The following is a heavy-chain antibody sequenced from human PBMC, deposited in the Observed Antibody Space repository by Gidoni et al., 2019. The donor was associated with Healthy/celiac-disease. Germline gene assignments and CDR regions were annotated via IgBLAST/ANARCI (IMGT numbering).Heavy chain of an antibody. V-gene: IGHV3-30-3*01. CDR3: VRLWYDGLLGEVADY. Sequence: GKGLEWVAVISYDGSNKYYADSVKGRFTISRDNSKNTLYLQMNSLRAEDTAVYYGVRLWYDGLLGEVADYWGQGTLVTVSS. J-gene: IGHJ4*02. D-gene: IGHD1-1*01. CDR2: ISYDGSNK.